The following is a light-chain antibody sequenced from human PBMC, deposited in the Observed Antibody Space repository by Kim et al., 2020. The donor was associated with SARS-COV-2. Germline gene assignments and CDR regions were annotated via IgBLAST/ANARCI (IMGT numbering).Light chain of an antibody. CDR3: QQYYNWPPYT. CDR2: GVS. V-gene: IGKV3-15*01. Sequence: DIVMTQSPATLSVSTGGRATLSCRASQSVSSKLAWYQQKPGQAPRLLIFGVSTRATGIPARFSGSGSGTYFSLTISSLQSEDFAVYYCQQYYNWPPYTFGQGTKLEI. CDR1: QSVSSK. J-gene: IGKJ2*01.